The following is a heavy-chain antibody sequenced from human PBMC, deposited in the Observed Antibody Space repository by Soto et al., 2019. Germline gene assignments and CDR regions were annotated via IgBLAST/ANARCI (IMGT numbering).Heavy chain of an antibody. CDR2: VIPICGKE. CDR1: GGTFSSYA. D-gene: IGHD1-7*01. V-gene: IGHV1-69*06. J-gene: IGHJ4*02. Sequence: VASVKVSCKASGGTFSSYAISWVRQAPGQGLEWMGGVIPICGKENYAQKFQGRVTITADKPTSTAYMELSSLRSEDKAVYYCARDALELTHLFDYWGQGTLVPVSS. CDR3: ARDALELTHLFDY.